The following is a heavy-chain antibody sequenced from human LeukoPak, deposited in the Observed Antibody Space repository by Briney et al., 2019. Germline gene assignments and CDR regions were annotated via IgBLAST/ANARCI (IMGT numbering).Heavy chain of an antibody. CDR3: ESGTPQLWSSF. Sequence: SVKVSCKASGGTFSSYAISWVRQAPGQGLEWMGGIIPIFGTANYAQKFQGRVTITAGESTSTAYMELSSLRSEDTAVYYCESGTPQLWSSFWGQGTLVTVSS. V-gene: IGHV1-69*13. J-gene: IGHJ4*02. D-gene: IGHD5-18*01. CDR1: GGTFSSYA. CDR2: IIPIFGTA.